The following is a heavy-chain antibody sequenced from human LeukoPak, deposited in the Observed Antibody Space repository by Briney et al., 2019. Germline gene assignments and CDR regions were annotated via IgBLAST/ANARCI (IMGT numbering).Heavy chain of an antibody. Sequence: SVKVSCKASGGTFSSYAISWVRQAPGQGLEWMGGIIPIFGTANYAQKFQGRVTITADESTSTAYMELSSLRSEDTAVYYCARDTPPSYYYDSSGSAEYFQHWGQGTLVSVRS. CDR3: ARDTPPSYYYDSSGSAEYFQH. V-gene: IGHV1-69*13. CDR2: IIPIFGTA. D-gene: IGHD3-22*01. J-gene: IGHJ1*01. CDR1: GGTFSSYA.